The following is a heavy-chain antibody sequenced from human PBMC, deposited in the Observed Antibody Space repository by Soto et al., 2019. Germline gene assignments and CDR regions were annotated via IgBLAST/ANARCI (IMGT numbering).Heavy chain of an antibody. Sequence: GGSLRLSCTASGLTFSNYWVHWVRQTPGKGLVWVSRIDSDGSSTTYADSVKGRFTISRDNAKNTLYLQMNSLRAEDTAVYYCTREVSTVFDYWGQGTLVTVSS. J-gene: IGHJ4*02. D-gene: IGHD6-13*01. CDR3: TREVSTVFDY. CDR2: IDSDGSST. V-gene: IGHV3-74*01. CDR1: GLTFSNYW.